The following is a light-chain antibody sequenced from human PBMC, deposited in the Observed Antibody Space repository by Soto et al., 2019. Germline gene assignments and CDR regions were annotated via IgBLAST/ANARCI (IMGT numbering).Light chain of an antibody. V-gene: IGKV3-20*01. CDR1: QRVTNSY. CDR2: GAS. CDR3: HQYGTSPRT. Sequence: EIVLSQSPDTLSLSPGERATLSCRASQRVTNSYLAWYQQKPGQAPRLLIFGASSRATDIPDRFSGSGSGTDFTLTISSLEPEDFALYFCHQYGTSPRTFGPGTKVEF. J-gene: IGKJ1*01.